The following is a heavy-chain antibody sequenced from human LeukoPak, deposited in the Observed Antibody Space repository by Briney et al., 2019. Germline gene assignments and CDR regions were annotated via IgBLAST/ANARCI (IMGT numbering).Heavy chain of an antibody. CDR2: INPNSGGT. V-gene: IGHV1-2*02. CDR1: GYTFTGYY. D-gene: IGHD6-13*01. Sequence: ASVKVSCKASGYTFTGYYMHWVRQAPGQGLEWRGWINPNSGGTNYAQKFQGRVTMTRDTSISTAYMELSRLRSDDTAVYYCAKTYSSSWYTGKNRFDPWGQGTLVTVSS. CDR3: AKTYSSSWYTGKNRFDP. J-gene: IGHJ5*02.